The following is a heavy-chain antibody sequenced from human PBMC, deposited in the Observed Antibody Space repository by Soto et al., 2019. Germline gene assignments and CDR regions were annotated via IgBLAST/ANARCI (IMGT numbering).Heavy chain of an antibody. CDR3: SRKRLYYDSSGYFDY. CDR2: IRSKTYGGTA. V-gene: IGHV3-49*03. D-gene: IGHD3-22*01. CDR1: GFTFGDLV. Sequence: PGGSLRFSCTASGFTFGDLVMSWFRQAPGKGLEWVGFIRSKTYGGTAEHAASVRGRFTISRDDSKSIAYLQMNSLKTEDTAVYYCSRKRLYYDSSGYFDYWGQGTLVTVSS. J-gene: IGHJ4*02.